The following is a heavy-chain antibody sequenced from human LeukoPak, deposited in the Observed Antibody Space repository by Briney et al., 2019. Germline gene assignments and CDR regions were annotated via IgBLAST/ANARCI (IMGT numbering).Heavy chain of an antibody. CDR2: IRYDGSNK. J-gene: IGHJ3*02. Sequence: GGSLRLSCAASGFTFSSYGMHWVRQAPGKGLEWVAFIRYDGSNKYYADSVKGRFTISRDNSKNTLYLQMNSLRAGDTAVYYCAKDGEWELRDEGDAFDIWGQGTMVTVSS. V-gene: IGHV3-30*02. CDR3: AKDGEWELRDEGDAFDI. CDR1: GFTFSSYG. D-gene: IGHD1-26*01.